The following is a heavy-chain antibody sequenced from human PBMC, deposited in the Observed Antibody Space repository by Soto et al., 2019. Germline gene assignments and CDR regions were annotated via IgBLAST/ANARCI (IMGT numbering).Heavy chain of an antibody. V-gene: IGHV3-30*18. D-gene: IGHD1-26*01. CDR1: GFTFSSYG. Sequence: GGSLRLSCAASGFTFSSYGMHWVRQAPGKGLEWVAVISYDGSNKYYADSVKGRFTISRDNSKNTLYLQMNSLRAEDTAVYYCAKDPEIEWEVIPFDIWGQGTMVTVSS. CDR3: AKDPEIEWEVIPFDI. J-gene: IGHJ3*02. CDR2: ISYDGSNK.